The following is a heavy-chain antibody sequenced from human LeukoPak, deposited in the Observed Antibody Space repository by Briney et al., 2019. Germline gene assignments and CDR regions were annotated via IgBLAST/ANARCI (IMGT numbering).Heavy chain of an antibody. V-gene: IGHV3-64D*06. D-gene: IGHD3-10*01. CDR3: CLMVWGVT. J-gene: IGHJ5*02. Sequence: GGSLRLSSSASGFTFSNYPLYWVRQAPGKGLEFVSAITSTGGSAYYSDSVKGRFTISRDNSKGALFLQMSSLRLEDTAVYYCCLMVWGVTWGQGTLVTVSP. CDR2: ITSTGGSA. CDR1: GFTFSNYP.